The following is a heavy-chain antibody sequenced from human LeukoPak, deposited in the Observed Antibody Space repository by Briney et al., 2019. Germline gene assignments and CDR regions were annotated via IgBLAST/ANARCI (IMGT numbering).Heavy chain of an antibody. V-gene: IGHV1-8*03. Sequence: GASVKVSCKASGYTFTSYDINWVRQATGQGLEWMGWMNPNSGNTGYAQKFQGRVTITRNTSISTAYMELSSLRSEDTAVYYCARGYDSSGYYHYWGQGTLVTVSS. D-gene: IGHD3-22*01. CDR1: GYTFTSYD. J-gene: IGHJ4*02. CDR3: ARGYDSSGYYHY. CDR2: MNPNSGNT.